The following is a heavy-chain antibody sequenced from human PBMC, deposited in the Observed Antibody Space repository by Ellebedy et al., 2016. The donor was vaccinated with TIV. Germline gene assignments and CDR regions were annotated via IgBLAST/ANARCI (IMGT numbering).Heavy chain of an antibody. Sequence: GESLKISXAASGFTFSSYAMSWVRQAPGKGLEWVSGIGGSGGSTYYADSVKGRFTISRDNSKNTLYLQMNSLRAEDTAVYYCAKDLRSFFIIAPAVMDGGRGAFDIWGRGTVVTVSS. CDR3: AKDLRSFFIIAPAVMDGGRGAFDI. CDR2: IGGSGGST. CDR1: GFTFSSYA. J-gene: IGHJ3*02. V-gene: IGHV3-23*01. D-gene: IGHD2-2*01.